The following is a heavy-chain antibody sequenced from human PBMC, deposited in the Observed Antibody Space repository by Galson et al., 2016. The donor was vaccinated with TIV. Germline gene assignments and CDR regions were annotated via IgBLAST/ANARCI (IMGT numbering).Heavy chain of an antibody. CDR2: IIGMSGTT. V-gene: IGHV1-69*01. CDR3: ARGETYQDSKYFHH. CDR1: GGTFSSYA. Sequence: SCKASGGTFSSYAISWVRQAPGQGLEWMGGIIGMSGTTNYAQKFQGRVTITADEIPSTAYMELSSLRSDDTAVYFCARGETYQDSKYFHHWGQGTLVTVSS. J-gene: IGHJ1*01. D-gene: IGHD2-2*01.